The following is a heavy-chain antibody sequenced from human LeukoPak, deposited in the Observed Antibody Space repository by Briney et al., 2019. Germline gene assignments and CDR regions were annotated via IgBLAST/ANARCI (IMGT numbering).Heavy chain of an antibody. J-gene: IGHJ4*02. D-gene: IGHD5-18*01. CDR2: IYYSGST. CDR1: GGSISSGDYY. CDR3: ARDPHSFSFDY. V-gene: IGHV4-30-4*01. Sequence: SQTLSLTCTVSGGSISSGDYYWSWIRQPPGTGLEWIGYIYYSGSTYYNPPLKSRVTISVDTSKNQFSLKLSSVTAADTAVYYCARDPHSFSFDYWGQGTLVTVSS.